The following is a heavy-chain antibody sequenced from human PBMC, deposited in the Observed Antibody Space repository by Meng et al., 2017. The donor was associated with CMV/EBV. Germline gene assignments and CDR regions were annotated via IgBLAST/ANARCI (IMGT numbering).Heavy chain of an antibody. J-gene: IGHJ4*02. D-gene: IGHD1-7*01. CDR3: ARDGNYHGV. V-gene: IGHV3-53*01. Sequence: EVHLVGSGGDLVQPGGSLRLSCAASGFTVSNNYMRWFRQAPGKGLEWVSLIYSEGTTDYADSVKGRFTISRDNSKNTLYLQMNSLRAEDTAVYYCARDGNYHGVWGQGTLVTVSS. CDR1: GFTVSNNY. CDR2: IYSEGTT.